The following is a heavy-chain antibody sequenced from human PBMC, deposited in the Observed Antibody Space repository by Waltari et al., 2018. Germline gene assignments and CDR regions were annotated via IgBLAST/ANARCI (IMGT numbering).Heavy chain of an antibody. CDR1: GGPVHDTSYF. V-gene: IGHV4-39*01. D-gene: IGHD2-2*01. CDR2: IYYEGNP. J-gene: IGHJ4*02. CDR3: ARQGLYCRSSNCVGLDFSH. Sequence: QESGPGLLKPSETLSLTCAVSGGPVHDTSYFLGWIRPAPGRGLAWLGNIYYEGNPNYNPSLKSRVSISVDTSQKQFSLKLTSVTATDTAVYYCARQGLYCRSSNCVGLDFSHWGQGTLVAVS.